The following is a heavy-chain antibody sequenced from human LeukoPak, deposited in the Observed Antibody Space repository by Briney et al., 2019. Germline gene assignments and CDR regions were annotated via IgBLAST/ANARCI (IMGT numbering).Heavy chain of an antibody. CDR1: GGSFSGYY. CDR3: AGTHLYCSSTSCYGFDP. D-gene: IGHD2-2*01. J-gene: IGHJ5*02. CDR2: INHSGST. V-gene: IGHV4-34*01. Sequence: SETLSLTCAVYGGSFSGYYWSWIRQPPGKGLEWIGEINHSGSTNYNPSLKSRVTISVDTSKNQFSLKLSSVTAADTAVCYCAGTHLYCSSTSCYGFDPWGQGTLVTVSS.